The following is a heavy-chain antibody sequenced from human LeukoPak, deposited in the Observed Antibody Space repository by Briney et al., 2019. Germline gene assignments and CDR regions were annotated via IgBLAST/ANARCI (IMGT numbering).Heavy chain of an antibody. CDR1: GGTFSSYA. D-gene: IGHD2-2*01. V-gene: IGHV1-2*02. CDR2: INPNSGGT. J-gene: IGHJ4*02. CDR3: AREKYQLLSVDY. Sequence: ASVKVSCKASGGTFSSYAISWVRQAPGQGLEWMGWINPNSGGTNYAQKFQGRVTMTRDTSISTAYMELSRLRSDDTAVYYCAREKYQLLSVDYWGQGTLVTVSS.